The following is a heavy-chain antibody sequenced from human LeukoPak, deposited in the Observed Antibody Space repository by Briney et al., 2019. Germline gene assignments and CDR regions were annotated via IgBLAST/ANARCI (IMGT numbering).Heavy chain of an antibody. Sequence: GSLRLSCAASGFTLRNYWMHWVRQTPGKGLLWVSRINGDGTSATYAGSVKGRFTISRDNAKNTLYLQMNSLRAEDTAVYYCARGDAFSGDHWGQGTLVTVSS. CDR1: GFTLRNYW. D-gene: IGHD3-16*01. J-gene: IGHJ4*02. CDR3: ARGDAFSGDH. CDR2: INGDGTSA. V-gene: IGHV3-74*01.